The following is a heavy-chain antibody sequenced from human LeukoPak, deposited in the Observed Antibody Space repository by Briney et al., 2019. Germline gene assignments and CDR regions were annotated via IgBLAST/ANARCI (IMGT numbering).Heavy chain of an antibody. CDR1: GFTFSIYG. V-gene: IGHV3-33*01. CDR2: IWYDGSNK. Sequence: PGGSLRLSCAASGFTFSIYGMHWGRQAPGKGLEWVAVIWYDGSNKYYADSVKGRFTISRDNSKNTLYLEMNSLRAEDTAVYYCARDRYYYDSSGYYYDYWGQGTLVTVSS. CDR3: ARDRYYYDSSGYYYDY. J-gene: IGHJ4*02. D-gene: IGHD3-22*01.